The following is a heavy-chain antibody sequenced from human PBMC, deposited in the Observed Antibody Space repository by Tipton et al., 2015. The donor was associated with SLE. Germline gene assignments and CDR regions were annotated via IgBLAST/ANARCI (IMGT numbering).Heavy chain of an antibody. CDR3: ARRDTDYSNAFDI. CDR1: GGSFSGYY. CDR2: INHSGST. D-gene: IGHD2-15*01. V-gene: IGHV4-34*01. Sequence: LRLSCAVYGGSFSGYYWSWIRQPPGKGLEWIGEINHSGSTNYNPSLKSRVTISVDTSKNQFSLKLSSVTAADTAVYYCARRDTDYSNAFDIWGQGTMVTVAS. J-gene: IGHJ3*02.